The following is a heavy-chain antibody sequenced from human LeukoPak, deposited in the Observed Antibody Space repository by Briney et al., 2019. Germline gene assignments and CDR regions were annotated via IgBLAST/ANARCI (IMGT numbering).Heavy chain of an antibody. J-gene: IGHJ3*02. CDR1: GGSISSGGYY. V-gene: IGHV4-31*03. CDR2: IYYSGST. CDR3: ARTRITMIADAFDI. D-gene: IGHD3-22*01. Sequence: PSETLSLTCTVSGGSISSGGYYWSWIRQHPGKGLEWIGYIYYSGSTYYNPSLKSRVTISVDTSKNQFSLKLSSVTAADTAVYYCARTRITMIADAFDIWGQGTMVTVSS.